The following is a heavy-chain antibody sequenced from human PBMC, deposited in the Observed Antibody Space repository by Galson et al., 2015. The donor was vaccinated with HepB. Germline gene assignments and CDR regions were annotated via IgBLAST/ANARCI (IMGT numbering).Heavy chain of an antibody. V-gene: IGHV4-34*01. CDR3: AKGSVVVIAIGAPDDAFDI. Sequence: SETLSLTCAVYGGSFSGYYWSWIRQPPGKGLEWIGYIYHSGSTYYNPSLKSRVTISVDRSKNQFSLKLSSVTAADTAVYYCAKGSVVVIAIGAPDDAFDIWGQGTMVTVSS. J-gene: IGHJ3*02. D-gene: IGHD2-21*01. CDR2: IYHSGST. CDR1: GGSFSGYY.